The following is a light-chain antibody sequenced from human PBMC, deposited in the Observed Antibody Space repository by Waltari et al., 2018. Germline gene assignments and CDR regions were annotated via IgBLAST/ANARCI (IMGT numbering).Light chain of an antibody. Sequence: DIQMTQSPYTLSASVGDRVIITCRASQSISNWLAWYQQKPGKAPKLLIYKASSLESGVPSRFSCNGSGTVFTLTISSLQPDDFATYYCQQYNSYSLLTFGGGTKVEIK. V-gene: IGKV1-5*03. J-gene: IGKJ4*01. CDR1: QSISNW. CDR3: QQYNSYSLLT. CDR2: KAS.